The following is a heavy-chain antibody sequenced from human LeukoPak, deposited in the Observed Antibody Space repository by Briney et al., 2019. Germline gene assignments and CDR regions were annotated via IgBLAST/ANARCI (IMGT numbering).Heavy chain of an antibody. Sequence: GASVKVSCKASGYTFTGYYMHWVRQAPGQGLEWMGWINPNSGGTNYAQKFQGRVTMTRDTSISTAYMELSRLRSDDTAVYYCARGEDIVVVVAASNWFDPWGQGTLVTVSS. D-gene: IGHD2-15*01. CDR3: ARGEDIVVVVAASNWFDP. V-gene: IGHV1-2*02. CDR1: GYTFTGYY. J-gene: IGHJ5*02. CDR2: INPNSGGT.